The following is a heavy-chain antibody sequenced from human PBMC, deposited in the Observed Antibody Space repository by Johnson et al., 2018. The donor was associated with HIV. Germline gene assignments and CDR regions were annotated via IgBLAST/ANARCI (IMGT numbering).Heavy chain of an antibody. CDR2: IYSGGTT. J-gene: IGHJ3*02. V-gene: IGHV3-66*01. Sequence: VQLVESGGTLVQPGGSLRLSCVASGFIVSTNYMNWVRQAPGKGLEWVSVIYSGGTTYSADSVKYRFTISRDNSKNTLYLQMNSLRAEDTAVYYCARAYSYGVFDIWGQGTMVTVSS. CDR1: GFIVSTNY. D-gene: IGHD5-18*01. CDR3: ARAYSYGVFDI.